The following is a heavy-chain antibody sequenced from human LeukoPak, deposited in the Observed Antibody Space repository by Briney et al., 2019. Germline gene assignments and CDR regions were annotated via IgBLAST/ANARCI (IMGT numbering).Heavy chain of an antibody. CDR3: ASRPEKYSYGPNWFDP. V-gene: IGHV3-7*01. J-gene: IGHJ5*02. D-gene: IGHD5-18*01. CDR2: IKQDGSEK. CDR1: GFTFSSYW. Sequence: GGSLRLSCAASGFTFSSYWMSWVRQAPGKGLEWVANIKQDGSEKYYVDSVKGRFTISRDNAKNSLYLQMNSPRAEDTAVYYCASRPEKYSYGPNWFDPWGQGTLVTVSS.